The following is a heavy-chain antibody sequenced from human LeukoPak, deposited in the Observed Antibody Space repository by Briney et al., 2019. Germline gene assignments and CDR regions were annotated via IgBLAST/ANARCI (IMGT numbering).Heavy chain of an antibody. CDR2: INTGGGTT. CDR1: GFTFSSYG. CDR3: AKGYNWHDR. J-gene: IGHJ5*02. V-gene: IGHV3-23*01. Sequence: GGSLRLSCAASGFTFSSYGMTWVRQAPGKGLEWVSTINTGGGTTYYTDSVKGRFTGSRDNSKNTLYLQMNSLRAEDTAVYYCAKGYNWHDRWGQGTLVTVSS.